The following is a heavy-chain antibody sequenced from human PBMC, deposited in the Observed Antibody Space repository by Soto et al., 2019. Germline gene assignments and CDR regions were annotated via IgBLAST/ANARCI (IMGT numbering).Heavy chain of an antibody. J-gene: IGHJ4*02. Sequence: ASVKLSCKASGYTFTSYAMHWVRQAPGQRLEWMGWINAGNGNTKYSQKFQGRVTITRDTSASTVYMEVSSLRSEDTAVYYCARAAYYYESSGYYPGDYWGQGTLVTVSS. CDR2: INAGNGNT. CDR1: GYTFTSYA. V-gene: IGHV1-3*01. CDR3: ARAAYYYESSGYYPGDY. D-gene: IGHD3-22*01.